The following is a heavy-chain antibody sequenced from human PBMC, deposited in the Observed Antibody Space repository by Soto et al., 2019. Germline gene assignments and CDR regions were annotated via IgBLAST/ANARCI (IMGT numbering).Heavy chain of an antibody. CDR3: AGESVGSSCLDY. D-gene: IGHD6-13*01. CDR1: GFTFSSYG. J-gene: IGHJ4*02. CDR2: IWYDGSNK. Sequence: QVQLVESGGGVVQPGRSLRLSCAASGFTFSSYGMHWVRQAPGKGLEWVAVIWYDGSNKYYADSVKGRFTISRDNSKNTLYLQMNSLRAEDTAVYYSAGESVGSSCLDYWGQGTLVTVSS. V-gene: IGHV3-33*01.